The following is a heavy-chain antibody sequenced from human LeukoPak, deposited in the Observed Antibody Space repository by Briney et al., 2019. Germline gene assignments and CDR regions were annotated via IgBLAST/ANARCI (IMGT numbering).Heavy chain of an antibody. J-gene: IGHJ6*02. V-gene: IGHV3-53*01. CDR3: ASQYSSSWYGYYYYGMDV. D-gene: IGHD6-13*01. CDR1: GFTVSSNY. CDR2: IYSGGST. Sequence: PGGSLRLSCAASGFTVSSNYMSWVRQAPGKGLEWVSVIYSGGSTYYADSVKGRFTISRDNSKNTLYLQMNSLRAEDTAVYYCASQYSSSWYGYYYYGMDVWGQGTTVTVSS.